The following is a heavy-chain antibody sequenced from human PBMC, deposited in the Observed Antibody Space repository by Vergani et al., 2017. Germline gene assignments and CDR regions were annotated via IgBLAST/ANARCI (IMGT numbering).Heavy chain of an antibody. Sequence: QLQLQESGPGLVKPSATLALICSVSGASIRSSNYYWGWIRQPPGKGLEWIASIYYSGYTYYTPSLKSRVTISVDTSKNQFSLKLSSVTAADTAVYFCASHSXVEWLVRLGWSDPWGQGSLVTFSS. J-gene: IGHJ5*02. D-gene: IGHD6-19*01. CDR1: GASIRSSNYY. CDR3: ASHSXVEWLVRLGWSDP. CDR2: IYYSGYT. V-gene: IGHV4-39*01.